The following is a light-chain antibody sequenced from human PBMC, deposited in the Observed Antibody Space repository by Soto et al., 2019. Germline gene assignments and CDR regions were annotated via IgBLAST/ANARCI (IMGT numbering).Light chain of an antibody. CDR1: QSVSGAY. CDR3: RQRCSCPPLT. J-gene: IGKJ4*01. CDR2: AAS. Sequence: EIVLTQSPATLSLSPGERATLYCRASQSVSGAYVAWYQQTPGQAPRLLIYAASKGATSIPGRFGASGTGKDFTLTISLVEEDVSVVYCRQRCSCPPLTIGGGTKVDIK. V-gene: IGKV3D-20*02.